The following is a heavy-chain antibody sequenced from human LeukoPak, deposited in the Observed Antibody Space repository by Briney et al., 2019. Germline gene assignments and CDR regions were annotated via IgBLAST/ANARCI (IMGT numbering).Heavy chain of an antibody. V-gene: IGHV3-23*01. Sequence: GASLRLSCAASGVTFSSDAMSWGRQAPGKGLEWASAISGSGGSTYYADSVKGRFTISRDNSKNTLYLQMNSLRAEDTAVYYCAKVGATDYWGQGTLVTVSS. CDR3: AKVGATDY. D-gene: IGHD1-26*01. CDR1: GVTFSSDA. J-gene: IGHJ4*02. CDR2: ISGSGGST.